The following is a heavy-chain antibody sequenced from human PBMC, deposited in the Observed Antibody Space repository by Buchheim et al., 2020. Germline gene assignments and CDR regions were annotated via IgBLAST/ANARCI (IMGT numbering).Heavy chain of an antibody. V-gene: IGHV3-33*01. CDR2: IWYDGSNK. J-gene: IGHJ6*02. CDR1: GFTFSSDG. Sequence: QVQLVESGGGVVQPGRSLRLSCAASGFTFSSDGMHWVRQAPGKGLEWVAVIWYDGSNKYYADSVKGRFTISRDNSKNTLYLQMNSLRAEDTAVYYCARESSGGYSSSSVDYYYGMDVWGQGTT. D-gene: IGHD6-6*01. CDR3: ARESSGGYSSSSVDYYYGMDV.